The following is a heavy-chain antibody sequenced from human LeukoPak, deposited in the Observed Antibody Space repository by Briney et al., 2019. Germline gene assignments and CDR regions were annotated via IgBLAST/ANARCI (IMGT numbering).Heavy chain of an antibody. D-gene: IGHD1-26*01. J-gene: IGHJ4*02. CDR3: ASRGGDY. Sequence: GRSLRLSCAASGFTFSSYAMHWVRQAPGKGLEWVAVISYDGNNKYYTDSVKGRFTISRDNAKNTLYLQMDSLRAEDTAVYYCASRGGDYWGQGTLVTVSS. CDR1: GFTFSSYA. CDR2: ISYDGNNK. V-gene: IGHV3-30*04.